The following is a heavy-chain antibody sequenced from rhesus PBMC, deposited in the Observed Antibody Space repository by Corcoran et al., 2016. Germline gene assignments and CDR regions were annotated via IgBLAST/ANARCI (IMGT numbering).Heavy chain of an antibody. V-gene: IGHV4-173*01. CDR2: ISGSGGST. Sequence: QLQLQESGPGLVKPSETLSLTCAFSGGSISSNYWSWIRQPPGKGRGWSGRISGSGGSTDYNPSLQSRVPISTDTSENQFSLKLSSVTAADTAVYYCARDPNCSGIYCYNYYFDYWGQGVLVTVSS. J-gene: IGHJ4*01. CDR1: GGSISSNY. D-gene: IGHD2-27*01. CDR3: ARDPNCSGIYCYNYYFDY.